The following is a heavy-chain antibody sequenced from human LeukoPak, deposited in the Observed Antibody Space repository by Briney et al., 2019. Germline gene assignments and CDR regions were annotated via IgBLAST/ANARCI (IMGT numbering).Heavy chain of an antibody. D-gene: IGHD2-15*01. V-gene: IGHV4-34*01. CDR3: ARYPVVVVAATGVSYYYYMDV. CDR1: GGSFSGYY. Sequence: SETLSLTCAVYGGSFSGYYWSWIRQPPGKGLEWIGEINHSGSTNYNPSLKSRVTISVDTSKNQFSLKLSSVTAVDTAVYYCARYPVVVVAATGVSYYYYMDVWGKGTTVTVSS. J-gene: IGHJ6*03. CDR2: INHSGST.